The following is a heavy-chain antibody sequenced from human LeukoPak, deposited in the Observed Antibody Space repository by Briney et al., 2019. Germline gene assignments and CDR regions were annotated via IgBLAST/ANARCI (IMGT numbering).Heavy chain of an antibody. D-gene: IGHD1-1*01. Sequence: PSETLSLTCTVSGYSISSGYYWGWIRQPPGKGLEWIGSIYHSGSTYYNPSLKSRVTISVDTSKNQFSLKLSSVTAADTAVYYCARGSQLGDNWFDPWGQGTLVTVSS. J-gene: IGHJ5*02. CDR3: ARGSQLGDNWFDP. CDR2: IYHSGST. V-gene: IGHV4-38-2*02. CDR1: GYSISSGYY.